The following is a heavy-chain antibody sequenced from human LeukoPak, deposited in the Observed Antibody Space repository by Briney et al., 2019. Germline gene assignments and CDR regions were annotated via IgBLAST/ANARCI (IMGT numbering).Heavy chain of an antibody. V-gene: IGHV4-39*01. CDR3: ARSGGGSYWYFDL. CDR2: IYYSGST. CDR1: GGSISSSSYY. J-gene: IGHJ2*01. Sequence: SETLSLTCTVSGGSISSSSYYWGWIRQPPGKGLEWIGSIYYSGSTYYDPSLKSRVTISVDTSKNQFSLKLSSVTAADTAVYYCARSGGGSYWYFDLWGRGTLVTVSS. D-gene: IGHD2-8*02.